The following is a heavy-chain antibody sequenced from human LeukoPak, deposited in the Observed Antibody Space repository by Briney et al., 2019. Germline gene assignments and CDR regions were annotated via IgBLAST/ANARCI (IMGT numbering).Heavy chain of an antibody. CDR3: TTRDYSGNSEGY. CDR2: IKSKADGGIT. J-gene: IGHJ4*02. CDR1: GFTFTNTW. V-gene: IGHV3-15*07. Sequence: GGSLRLSCAASGFTFTNTWMNWVRQAPGKGLEWVGRIKSKADGGITDYTAPVKGRFVVSRDDSKNTLYLQMNSLKTDDTAVYYCTTRDYSGNSEGYWGQGTLVTVSS. D-gene: IGHD4-23*01.